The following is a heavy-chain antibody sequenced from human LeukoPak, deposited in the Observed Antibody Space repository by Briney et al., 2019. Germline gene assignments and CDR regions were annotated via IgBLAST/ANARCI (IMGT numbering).Heavy chain of an antibody. CDR3: AKDYGSFRGFLEWFGAFDI. Sequence: GGSLRLSCAASGFTFSSYWMSWVRQAPGKGLEWVANIKQDGSEKYYVDSVKGRFTISRDNAKNSLYLQMNSLRAEDTAVYYCAKDYGSFRGFLEWFGAFDIWGQGTMVTVSS. J-gene: IGHJ3*02. V-gene: IGHV3-7*01. D-gene: IGHD3-3*01. CDR2: IKQDGSEK. CDR1: GFTFSSYW.